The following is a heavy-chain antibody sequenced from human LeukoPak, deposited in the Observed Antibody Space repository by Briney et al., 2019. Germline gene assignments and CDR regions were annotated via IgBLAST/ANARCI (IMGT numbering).Heavy chain of an antibody. D-gene: IGHD6-13*01. CDR1: GFTFSDYY. CDR3: ARGAARDYYYYGMDV. CDR2: ISSSGTTI. Sequence: GGSLRLSCAVSGFTFSDYYMSWIRQAPGKGLEWVSYISSSGTTIYYTDSVKGRFTISRDNAKNSLYLQMNSLRAEDTAVYYCARGAARDYYYYGMDVWGQGTTVTVSS. J-gene: IGHJ6*02. V-gene: IGHV3-11*01.